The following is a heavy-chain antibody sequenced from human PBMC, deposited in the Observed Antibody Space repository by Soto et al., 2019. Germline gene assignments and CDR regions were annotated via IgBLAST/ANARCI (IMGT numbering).Heavy chain of an antibody. Sequence: QVPLVQSGGGVVQPGRSLRLSCAASGFTFSSYAMHWVRQAPGTGLEWVAIILYDGSNTYYADSVKGRFTISRDNSKNTVYLQMNSLRGEDTAVYYCARDVGSQFDYWGQGTLVTVSS. CDR2: ILYDGSNT. CDR1: GFTFSSYA. V-gene: IGHV3-30-3*01. CDR3: ARDVGSQFDY. J-gene: IGHJ4*02. D-gene: IGHD2-15*01.